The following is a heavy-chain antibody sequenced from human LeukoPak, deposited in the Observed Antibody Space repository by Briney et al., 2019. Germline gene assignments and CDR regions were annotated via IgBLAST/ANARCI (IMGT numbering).Heavy chain of an antibody. CDR1: GGSISSGSYY. Sequence: SETLSLTCTVSGGSISSGSYYWSWIRQPAGKGLEWIGRIYTSGSTNYNPSLKSRVTISVDTSKNQFSLKLSSVTAADTAVYYCARDLGGYYGSGRKDEYYYYMDVWGKGTTVTISS. CDR2: IYTSGST. J-gene: IGHJ6*03. V-gene: IGHV4-61*02. CDR3: ARDLGGYYGSGRKDEYYYYMDV. D-gene: IGHD3-10*01.